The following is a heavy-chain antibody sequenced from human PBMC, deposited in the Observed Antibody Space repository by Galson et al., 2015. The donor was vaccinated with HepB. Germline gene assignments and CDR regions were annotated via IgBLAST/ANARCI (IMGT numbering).Heavy chain of an antibody. CDR1: GFTFSSYA. Sequence: LRLSCAASGFTFSSYAMHWVRQAPGKGLEWVAVISYDGSNKYYADSVKGRFTISRDNSKNTLYLQMNSLRAEDTAVYYCARAYYDILTGYWTYWYFDLWGRGTLVTVSS. CDR3: ARAYYDILTGYWTYWYFDL. D-gene: IGHD3-9*01. CDR2: ISYDGSNK. V-gene: IGHV3-30*04. J-gene: IGHJ2*01.